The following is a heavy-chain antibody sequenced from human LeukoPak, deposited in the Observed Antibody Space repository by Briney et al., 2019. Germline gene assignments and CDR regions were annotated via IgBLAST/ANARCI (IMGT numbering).Heavy chain of an antibody. CDR2: ITSSGTTT. V-gene: IGHV3-11*01. D-gene: IGHD2-21*02. CDR3: GRDPDCGDPY. J-gene: IGHJ4*02. CDR1: GFSFSDSY. Sequence: GGSLRLSCSASGFSFSDSYMSWFRLSPEKGLEWIAYITSSGTTTEYADSVKGRFTISRVNAKNSLYLQMNSLRPEDTAVYYCGRDPDCGDPYWGQGTLVTVSS.